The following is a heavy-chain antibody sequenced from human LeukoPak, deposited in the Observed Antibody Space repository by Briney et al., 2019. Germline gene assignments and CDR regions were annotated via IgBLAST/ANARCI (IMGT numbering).Heavy chain of an antibody. J-gene: IGHJ4*02. D-gene: IGHD6-6*01. Sequence: GGSLRLSCAASGFTFSSYWMHWVRQAPGKGLVWVSRINSDGSSTSYADSVEGRFTISRDNAKNTLYLQMNSLRAEDTAVYYCTRAAYSSSSFVYWGQGTLVTVSS. CDR1: GFTFSSYW. V-gene: IGHV3-74*01. CDR2: INSDGSST. CDR3: TRAAYSSSSFVY.